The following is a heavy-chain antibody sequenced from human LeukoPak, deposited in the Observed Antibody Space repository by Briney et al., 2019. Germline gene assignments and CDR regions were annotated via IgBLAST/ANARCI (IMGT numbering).Heavy chain of an antibody. J-gene: IGHJ6*02. D-gene: IGHD5-24*01. CDR1: GGSISSYY. CDR2: MYHSGST. V-gene: IGHV4-38-2*02. Sequence: PSETLSLTCTVSGGSISSYYWGWIRQPPGKGLEWIGSMYHSGSTPLNPSLKSRVTISVDTSKNQCSLNLSSVTAADTAVYYCARALLMDYYYGVDVWGQGTTVTVSS. CDR3: ARALLMDYYYGVDV.